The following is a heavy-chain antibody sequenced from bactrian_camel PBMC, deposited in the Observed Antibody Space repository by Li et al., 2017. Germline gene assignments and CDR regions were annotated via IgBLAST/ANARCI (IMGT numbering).Heavy chain of an antibody. V-gene: IGHV3S25*01. CDR2: ISSGGDVT. CDR1: GFTFSSAW. J-gene: IGHJ4*01. Sequence: QLVESGGGLVQPGGSLRLSCAASGFTFSSAWMYWVRQAPGQEIEAVANISSGGDVTYYPDSFRGRFTISRDNSKNMVYLQMNSLKPEDTAVYYCTRDPGGSGKGQGTQVTVS. D-gene: IGHD6*01.